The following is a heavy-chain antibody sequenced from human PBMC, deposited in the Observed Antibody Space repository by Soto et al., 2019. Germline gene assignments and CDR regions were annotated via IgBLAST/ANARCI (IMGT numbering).Heavy chain of an antibody. Sequence: SETLSLTCAVSGYSISSGYYWGWIRQPPGKGLEWVGNIHHSGSTYYNPSLKSRVTISIDTSKNQFSLKLISVTAADTAVYYCARAGDTMVRGVIIMNYYGMDVWGQGTTVTVSS. J-gene: IGHJ6*02. CDR2: IHHSGST. CDR1: GYSISSGYY. CDR3: ARAGDTMVRGVIIMNYYGMDV. D-gene: IGHD3-10*01. V-gene: IGHV4-38-2*01.